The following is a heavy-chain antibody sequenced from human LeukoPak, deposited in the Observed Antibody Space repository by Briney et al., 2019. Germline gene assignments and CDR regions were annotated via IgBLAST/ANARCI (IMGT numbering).Heavy chain of an antibody. CDR2: IYTSGST. D-gene: IGHD6-13*01. V-gene: IGHV4-61*02. CDR3: TRSSWYDIIGY. J-gene: IGHJ4*02. CDR1: GGSISSGSYY. Sequence: PSETLSLTCTVSGGSISSGSYYWSWIRQPAGKGLEWIGRIYTSGSTSYNPSLKSRVTILVDTSKNQFSLKLSSVTAADTAVYYCTRSSWYDIIGYWGQGTLVTVSS.